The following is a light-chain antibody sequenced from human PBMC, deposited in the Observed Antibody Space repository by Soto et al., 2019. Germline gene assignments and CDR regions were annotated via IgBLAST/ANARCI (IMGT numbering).Light chain of an antibody. CDR1: QSISIY. CDR2: DAS. V-gene: IGKV3-11*01. J-gene: IGKJ4*01. CDR3: QQRSNWLT. Sequence: EIVLTQSPATLSLSPGERATLSCRASQSISIYLAWYQQKPGQAPRLLIYDASSRATGIPARFSGSGSGTDFTLTISSLEPEDFAVYYCQQRSNWLTFGGGTNVEIK.